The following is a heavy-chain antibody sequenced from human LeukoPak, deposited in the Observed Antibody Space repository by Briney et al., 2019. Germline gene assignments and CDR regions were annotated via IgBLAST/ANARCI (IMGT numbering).Heavy chain of an antibody. CDR3: ARALYQLPNIRYFDY. CDR2: IIPIFGTA. Sequence: SVKVSCKASRGTFSSYAISWVRQAPGQGLEWMGGIIPIFGTANYAQKFQGRVTITADESTSTAYMELSSLRSEDTAVYYCARALYQLPNIRYFDYWGQGTLVTVSS. V-gene: IGHV1-69*13. CDR1: RGTFSSYA. D-gene: IGHD2-2*01. J-gene: IGHJ4*02.